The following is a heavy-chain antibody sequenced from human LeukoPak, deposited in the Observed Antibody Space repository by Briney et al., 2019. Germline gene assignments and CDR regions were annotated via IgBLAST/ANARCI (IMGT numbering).Heavy chain of an antibody. CDR2: IYTSGGT. CDR3: ARLTRLSTSPDRYYLDY. Sequence: TTSETLSLTCTVSGDSISSNYWSWIRQPPGKGLEWIGYIYTSGGTNYIPSLKGRVTISIDTSKNQFSLKLSSVTAADSAVYYCARLTRLSTSPDRYYLDYWGQGTLVTVSS. CDR1: GDSISSNY. J-gene: IGHJ4*02. D-gene: IGHD6-6*01. V-gene: IGHV4-4*09.